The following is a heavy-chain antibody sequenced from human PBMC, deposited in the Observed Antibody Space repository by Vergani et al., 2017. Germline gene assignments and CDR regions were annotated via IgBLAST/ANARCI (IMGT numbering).Heavy chain of an antibody. J-gene: IGHJ6*03. D-gene: IGHD5-18*01. CDR2: IYYSGNT. CDR1: GGSISSGGYY. V-gene: IGHV4-31*03. CDR3: ARASVETTMRRREYYYYMDV. Sequence: QVQLQESGPGLVKPSQTLSLTCTVSGGSISSGGYYWSWICQHPGKGLEWIGYIYYSGNTYFNPSLKNRVSMSADTSKNQVSLKVSSVTAADTAVYYCARASVETTMRRREYYYYMDVWGEGTTVTVSS.